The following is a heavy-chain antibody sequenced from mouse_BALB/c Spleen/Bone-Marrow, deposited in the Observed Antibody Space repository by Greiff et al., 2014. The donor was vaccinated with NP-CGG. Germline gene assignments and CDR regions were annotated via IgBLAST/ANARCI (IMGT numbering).Heavy chain of an antibody. J-gene: IGHJ1*01. D-gene: IGHD1-1*01. Sequence: DVKLVESGGGLVKPGGSLKLSCAASGFTFNSYAMSWVRQTPEKRLEWVATISSGGSYTYYADSVKGRFTISRDTAKNTLYLQMSSLRSEDTAMYYCARQDYYGSSPHWYFDVWGAGTTVTVSS. CDR1: GFTFNSYA. CDR2: ISSGGSYT. V-gene: IGHV5-9-3*01. CDR3: ARQDYYGSSPHWYFDV.